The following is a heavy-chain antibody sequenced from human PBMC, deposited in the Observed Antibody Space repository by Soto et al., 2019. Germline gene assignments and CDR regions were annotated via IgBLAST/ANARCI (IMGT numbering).Heavy chain of an antibody. J-gene: IGHJ4*02. CDR1: GGSISSSSYY. CDR2: IYYSGST. Sequence: QLQLQESGPGLVKPSETLSLTCTVSGGSISSSSYYWGWIRQPPGKGLEWIGSIYYSGSTYYNPSLKRRVTISVDTSKNQFSLKLSSVTAADTAVYYCARHGRLFDYWCQGTLVTVSS. V-gene: IGHV4-39*01. D-gene: IGHD6-25*01. CDR3: ARHGRLFDY.